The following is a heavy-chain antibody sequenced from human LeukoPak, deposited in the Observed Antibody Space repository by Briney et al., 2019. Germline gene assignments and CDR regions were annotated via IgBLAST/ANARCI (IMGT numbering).Heavy chain of an antibody. Sequence: ASVKVSCKTSSYSFINFGITWVRQAPGQGLEWMGWISPYNGDTKYAQNVQGRVTMTTDTSTSTAYMELRSPTSDDTAVYYCARDGKYDSSGYSLALDTWGQGTMVTISS. CDR3: ARDGKYDSSGYSLALDT. D-gene: IGHD3-22*01. V-gene: IGHV1-18*01. CDR1: SYSFINFG. J-gene: IGHJ3*02. CDR2: ISPYNGDT.